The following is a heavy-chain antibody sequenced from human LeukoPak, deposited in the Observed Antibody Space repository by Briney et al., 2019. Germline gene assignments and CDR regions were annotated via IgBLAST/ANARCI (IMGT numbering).Heavy chain of an antibody. CDR1: GFTSSSYS. CDR2: ISSSSSYI. CDR3: VRDGTGTLDY. V-gene: IGHV3-21*01. D-gene: IGHD1-1*01. Sequence: GGSLRLSCAASGFTSSSYSMNWVRQAPGKGLEWVSSISSSSSYIYYADSVKGRFTISRDNAKNSLYLRMNSLRAEDTAVYYCVRDGTGTLDYWGQGTLVTVSS. J-gene: IGHJ4*02.